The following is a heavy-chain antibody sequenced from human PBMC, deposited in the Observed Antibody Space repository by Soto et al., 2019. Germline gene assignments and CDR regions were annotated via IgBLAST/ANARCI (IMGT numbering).Heavy chain of an antibody. CDR2: VSGGGDGT. D-gene: IGHD3-3*01. CDR3: TKGPIFGVVTHYFDS. CDR1: GFTFSSYA. J-gene: IGHJ4*02. Sequence: EVQLLEAGGGLVQPGGSLGLSCAASGFTFSSYAMNWVRQAPGKGLEWVSSVSGGGDGTYYADSVKGRFTISRDNSKNTLYLQMNSLRAQDTAVYFCTKGPIFGVVTHYFDSCGQGTLVTVSS. V-gene: IGHV3-23*01.